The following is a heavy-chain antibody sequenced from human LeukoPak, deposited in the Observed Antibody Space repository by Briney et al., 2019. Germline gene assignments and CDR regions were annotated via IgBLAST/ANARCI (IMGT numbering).Heavy chain of an antibody. V-gene: IGHV3-23*01. CDR1: GFTFSSYA. J-gene: IGHJ4*02. CDR3: AKGYSSSWSQYFDY. CDR2: ISGSGGST. Sequence: GGSLRLSCAASGFTFSSYAMSWVRQAPGKGLEWVSAISGSGGSTYYANSVKGRFTISRDNSKNTLYLQMNSLRAEDTAVYYCAKGYSSSWSQYFDYWGQGTLVTVSS. D-gene: IGHD6-13*01.